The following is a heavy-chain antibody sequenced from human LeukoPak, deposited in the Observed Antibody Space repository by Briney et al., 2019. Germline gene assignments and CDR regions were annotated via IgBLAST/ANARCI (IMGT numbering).Heavy chain of an antibody. V-gene: IGHV4-61*01. CDR3: ARGRNPEYVYGMDV. D-gene: IGHD1-14*01. CDR2: IYYTGSS. J-gene: IGHJ6*02. CDR1: GDSFRSDSHY. Sequence: PSETLSLTCTVSGDSFRSDSHYWSWIRQPPGKGLEWVGDIYYTGSSNYNPSLTSRVTMSVDTSKNPFSLRVTSVPAADTAVYYCARGRNPEYVYGMDVWGQGTTVVVSS.